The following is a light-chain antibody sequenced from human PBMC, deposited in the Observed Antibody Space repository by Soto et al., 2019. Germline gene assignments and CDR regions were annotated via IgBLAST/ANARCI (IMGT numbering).Light chain of an antibody. V-gene: IGKV1D-12*01. CDR1: QGISRW. CDR3: QQANSFLWT. J-gene: IGKJ1*01. CDR2: AAS. Sequence: DLQLTQSPYSVSASVGDRVTITCRASQGISRWLAWYQQKPGKAPKLLIYAASSLHSGVPSRFNGSGSGTDFTLTISSLQPEDSATYYCQQANSFLWTFGQGTKVEIK.